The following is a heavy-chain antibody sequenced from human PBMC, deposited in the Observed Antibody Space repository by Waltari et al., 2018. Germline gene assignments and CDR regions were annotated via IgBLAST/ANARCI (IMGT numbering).Heavy chain of an antibody. J-gene: IGHJ4*02. CDR2: IYHSGST. D-gene: IGHD2-21*01. CDR3: ARVICGGDCYLDY. CDR1: GCSISSSNW. V-gene: IGHV4-4*02. Sequence: QVQLQESAPALVKPSGTLSLTCVAPGCSISSSNWWSWVRQPPGKGLEWIGEIYHSGSTNCNPSLKSRVTISVDKSKNQFSLKLSSVTAADTAVYYCARVICGGDCYLDYWGQGTLVTVSS.